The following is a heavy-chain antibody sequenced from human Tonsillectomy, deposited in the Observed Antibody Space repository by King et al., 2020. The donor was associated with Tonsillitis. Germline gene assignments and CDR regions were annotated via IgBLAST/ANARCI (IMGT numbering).Heavy chain of an antibody. CDR3: AKEEIGFDY. CDR1: GFTFSSYA. Sequence: VQLVESGGGVVQPGRSLRLSCAASGFTFSSYAIHWVRQAPGKGLEWVAVISYVGINKYYIDSVKGRFTISRDDSKNTLYLQMNSLRAEDTAVYYCAKEEIGFDYWGQGTLVTVSS. CDR2: ISYVGINK. J-gene: IGHJ4*02. V-gene: IGHV3-30*18.